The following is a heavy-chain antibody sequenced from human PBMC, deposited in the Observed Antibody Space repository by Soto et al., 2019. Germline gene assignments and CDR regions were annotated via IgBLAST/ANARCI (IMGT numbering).Heavy chain of an antibody. CDR1: GGTFSSYA. Sequence: QVQLVQSGAEVKKPGSSVKVSCPASGGTFSSYAIRWERQAPGQGLAWMGGIIPIFGTANYAQKFQGRVPITADESTSTAYMELSSLRSEDTAVYYCAREPRIAVAGHYYYYGMYVWCQGSTVTVAS. J-gene: IGHJ6*02. V-gene: IGHV1-69*01. D-gene: IGHD6-19*01. CDR2: IIPIFGTA. CDR3: AREPRIAVAGHYYYYGMYV.